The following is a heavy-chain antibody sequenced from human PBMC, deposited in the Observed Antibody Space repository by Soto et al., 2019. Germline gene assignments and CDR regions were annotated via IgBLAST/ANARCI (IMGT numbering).Heavy chain of an antibody. D-gene: IGHD6-6*01. CDR1: GYTFTSYG. Sequence: ASVKVSGKASGYTFTSYGISWVRQAPGQGLVWMGWISAYNGNTNYAQKLQGRVTMTTDTSTNTAYMELRNLRSDDTAVYYCARGAARRYYYYGMDVWGQGTTVTVSS. V-gene: IGHV1-18*04. CDR2: ISAYNGNT. CDR3: ARGAARRYYYYGMDV. J-gene: IGHJ6*02.